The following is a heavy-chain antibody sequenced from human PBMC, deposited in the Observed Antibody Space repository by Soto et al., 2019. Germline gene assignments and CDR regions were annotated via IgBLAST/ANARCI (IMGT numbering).Heavy chain of an antibody. J-gene: IGHJ5*02. CDR3: ARDHRVRRYCSGGSCYNWFDP. D-gene: IGHD2-15*01. CDR1: GGSISSCY. V-gene: IGHV4-4*07. CDR2: IYISGST. Sequence: SETLSLTCTVSGGSISSCYWSWIRQPAGKGLEWIGRIYISGSTNYNPSLKSRVTMSVDTSKNQFSLKLSSVTAADTAVYYCARDHRVRRYCSGGSCYNWFDPWGQGTQVTVSS.